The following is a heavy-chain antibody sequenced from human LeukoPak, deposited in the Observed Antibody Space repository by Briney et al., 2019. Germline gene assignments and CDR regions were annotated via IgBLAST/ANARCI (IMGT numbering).Heavy chain of an antibody. V-gene: IGHV1-2*02. Sequence: ASVKVSCKASGYTFTSYGISWVRQAPGQGLEGMGWISAYSVGTNYAQKFQSRVTMNRDTSISTAYMELSRLRSDDTAVYYCARKSRDWGQGPLVTVSS. CDR1: GYTFTSYG. CDR3: ARKSRD. J-gene: IGHJ4*02. CDR2: ISAYSVGT.